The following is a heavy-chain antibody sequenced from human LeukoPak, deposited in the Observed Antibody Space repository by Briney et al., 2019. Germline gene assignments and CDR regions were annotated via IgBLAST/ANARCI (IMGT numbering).Heavy chain of an antibody. V-gene: IGHV4-39*01. Sequence: SETLSLTCTVSGGSISTTGYYWGWIRQPPGKGLDCIGSIYYSGSTYYNPSLKSRVTISVDTSKNQFSLKLSSVTAADTAVYYCARSGSNYFDYWGQGTLVTVSS. CDR1: GGSISTTGYY. J-gene: IGHJ4*02. CDR2: IYYSGST. CDR3: ARSGSNYFDY. D-gene: IGHD1-26*01.